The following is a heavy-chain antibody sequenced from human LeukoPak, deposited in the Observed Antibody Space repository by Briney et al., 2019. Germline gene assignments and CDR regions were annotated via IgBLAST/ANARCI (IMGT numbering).Heavy chain of an antibody. CDR3: ARLVTISTETTARYWYFDL. D-gene: IGHD4-17*01. CDR1: SGSISSSSYY. V-gene: IGHV4-39*01. J-gene: IGHJ2*01. Sequence: PSETLSLTCTVPSGSISSSSYYWGWIRQPPGKGLGWIGSSYYSGSTYYNPSLKRRITISVDTSKNQFYLKLSSVTAADTAVYFCARLVTISTETTARYWYFDLWGRGTLVTVSS. CDR2: SYYSGST.